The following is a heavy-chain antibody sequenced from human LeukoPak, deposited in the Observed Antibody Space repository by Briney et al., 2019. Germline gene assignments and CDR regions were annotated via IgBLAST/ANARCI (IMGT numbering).Heavy chain of an antibody. CDR1: GGYISSTSYY. CDR3: ARGANGDYYYYYYMDV. Sequence: ASETLSLTCTVSGGYISSTSYYWGWIRQPPGKGLEWIGIIYNRGSTDYNPSLKSRVTISVDTSKNQFSLKLSSVTAADTAVYYCARGANGDYYYYYYMDVWGKGTTVTVSS. D-gene: IGHD4-17*01. V-gene: IGHV4-39*07. CDR2: IYNRGST. J-gene: IGHJ6*03.